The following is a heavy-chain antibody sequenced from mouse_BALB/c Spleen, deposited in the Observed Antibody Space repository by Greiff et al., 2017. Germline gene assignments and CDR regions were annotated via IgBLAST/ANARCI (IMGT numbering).Heavy chain of an antibody. CDR1: GFTFSSYG. J-gene: IGHJ2*01. CDR3: ARDLTGTGDY. CDR2: INSNGGST. D-gene: IGHD4-1*01. Sequence: DVKLVESGGGLVQPGGSLKLSCAASGFTFSSYGMSWVRQTPDKRLELVATINSNGGSTYYPDSVKGRFTISRDNAKNTLYLQMSSLKSEDTAMYYCARDLTGTGDYWGQGTTLTVSS. V-gene: IGHV5-6-3*01.